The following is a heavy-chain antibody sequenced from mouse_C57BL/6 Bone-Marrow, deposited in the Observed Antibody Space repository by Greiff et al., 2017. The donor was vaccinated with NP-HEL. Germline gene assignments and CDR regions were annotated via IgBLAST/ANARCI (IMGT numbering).Heavy chain of an antibody. CDR2: IDPSDSYT. J-gene: IGHJ1*03. CDR1: GFTFTSYW. Sequence: QVQLQQPGAELVKPGASVKLSCKASGFTFTSYWMQWVKQRPGQGLEWIGEIDPSDSYTNSNQKFQGKATLTVDTSSSTAYMQLSSLTSEDSAVYYCTRPYYGNYREYFDVWGTGTTVTVSS. CDR3: TRPYYGNYREYFDV. V-gene: IGHV1-50*01. D-gene: IGHD2-10*01.